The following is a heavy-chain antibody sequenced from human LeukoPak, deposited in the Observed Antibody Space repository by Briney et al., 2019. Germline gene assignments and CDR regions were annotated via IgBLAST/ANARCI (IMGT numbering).Heavy chain of an antibody. D-gene: IGHD6-13*01. CDR1: GFTFSNYA. J-gene: IGHJ5*02. Sequence: PGGSLRLSCAASGFTFSNYAMSWVRQAPGEGLEWVSAITASGGSTYYADSVKGRFTISRDNSKNTLYLQMNSLRAEDTAVYYRAKDREAAAVAWFDPWGRGTLVTVST. V-gene: IGHV3-23*01. CDR3: AKDREAAAVAWFDP. CDR2: ITASGGST.